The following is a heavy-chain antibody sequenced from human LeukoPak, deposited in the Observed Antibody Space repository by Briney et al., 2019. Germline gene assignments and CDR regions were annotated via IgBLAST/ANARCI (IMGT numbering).Heavy chain of an antibody. CDR1: GFTFDEYG. V-gene: IGHV3-20*04. Sequence: GGTLRLSCAASGFTFDEYGMTWVRQAPGQGLEWVSGISRNGGSTGYADSVKGRFTISRDNVKNYLFLQMNSLRAEDTALYYCVRSITMFQHWGQGTLVTVSS. D-gene: IGHD3-10*01. J-gene: IGHJ1*01. CDR3: VRSITMFQH. CDR2: ISRNGGST.